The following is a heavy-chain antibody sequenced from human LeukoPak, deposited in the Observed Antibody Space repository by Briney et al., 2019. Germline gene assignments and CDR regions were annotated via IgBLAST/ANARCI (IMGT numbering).Heavy chain of an antibody. Sequence: PSETLSLTCTVSGGSFSSSSDYWGWIRQPPGKGLEWIGYIYYSGSTNYNPSLRSRVTISVDTSKNQFSLKLSSVTAADTAVYYCARDSGSYSRAFDIWGQGTMVTVSS. CDR3: ARDSGSYSRAFDI. D-gene: IGHD1-26*01. CDR2: IYYSGST. CDR1: GGSFSSSSDY. V-gene: IGHV4-61*01. J-gene: IGHJ3*02.